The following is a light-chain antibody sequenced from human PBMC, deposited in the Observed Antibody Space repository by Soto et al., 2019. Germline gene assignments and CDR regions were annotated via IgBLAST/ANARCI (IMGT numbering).Light chain of an antibody. CDR2: DAS. J-gene: IGKJ1*01. V-gene: IGKV1-5*01. Sequence: DIQMTQSPSSLSPCVGDWVTLTYRASRSISDWLAWYQQKPGKAPELLIFDASNLKSGVSSRFSGSGSGTEFTLTISRLQPDDVATYYCLQYSSHSWTFGQGTKVDI. CDR3: LQYSSHSWT. CDR1: RSISDW.